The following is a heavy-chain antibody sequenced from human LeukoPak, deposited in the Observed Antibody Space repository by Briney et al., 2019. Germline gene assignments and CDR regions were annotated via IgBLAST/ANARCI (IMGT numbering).Heavy chain of an antibody. J-gene: IGHJ5*02. CDR3: ARALFLSGRKRATSRPNWFDP. Sequence: ASVKVSCKASGYTFTSYDINWVRQATGQGLEWMGWMNPNSGNTGYAQKLQGRVTMTRNTSISAAYMELSSLRSEDTAVYYCARALFLSGRKRATSRPNWFDPWGQGTLVTVSS. V-gene: IGHV1-8*02. D-gene: IGHD1-26*01. CDR1: GYTFTSYD. CDR2: MNPNSGNT.